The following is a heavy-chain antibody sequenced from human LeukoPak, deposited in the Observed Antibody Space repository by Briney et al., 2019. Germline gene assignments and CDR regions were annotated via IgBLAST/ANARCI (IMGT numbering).Heavy chain of an antibody. Sequence: SETLSLTCTVSGGSISSGDYYWSWIRQPPGKGLEWIGYIYYSGSTYYNPSLKSRVTISVDTSKNQFSLKLSSVTAADTAVYYCARALYCSSTICYNHYYYGMDVWGQGTTVTVSS. J-gene: IGHJ6*02. V-gene: IGHV4-30-4*01. CDR1: GGSISSGDYY. CDR3: ARALYCSSTICYNHYYYGMDV. CDR2: IYYSGST. D-gene: IGHD2-2*02.